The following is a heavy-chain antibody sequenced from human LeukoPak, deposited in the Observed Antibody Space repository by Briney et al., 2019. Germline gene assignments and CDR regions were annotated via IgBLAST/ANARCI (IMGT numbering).Heavy chain of an antibody. CDR1: GYSFTSYW. J-gene: IGHJ6*04. D-gene: IGHD3-10*01. CDR2: IYPGDSDT. CDR3: ARLGGYGSGSMGYYYYGMDV. Sequence: GESLKISCKGSGYSFTSYWIGWVRQMPGKGLEWMGIIYPGDSDTRYSPSFQGQVTISADKPISTAYLQWSSLKASDTAMYYCARLGGYGSGSMGYYYYGMDVWGKGTTVTVSS. V-gene: IGHV5-51*01.